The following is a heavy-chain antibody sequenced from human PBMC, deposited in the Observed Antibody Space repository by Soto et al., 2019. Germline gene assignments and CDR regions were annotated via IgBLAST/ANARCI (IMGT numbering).Heavy chain of an antibody. CDR1: GYTFTSYD. D-gene: IGHD2-15*01. Sequence: QVQLVQSGAEVKKPGASVKVSCKASGYTFTSYDINWVRQATGQGLEWMGWMNPNSGNTGYAQKFQGSVTMTRNTSISTAYMELSSLRSEDTAVYYCARECSGGSCYSWDTGIYLDVWGKGTTVTVSS. CDR3: ARECSGGSCYSWDTGIYLDV. V-gene: IGHV1-8*01. J-gene: IGHJ6*03. CDR2: MNPNSGNT.